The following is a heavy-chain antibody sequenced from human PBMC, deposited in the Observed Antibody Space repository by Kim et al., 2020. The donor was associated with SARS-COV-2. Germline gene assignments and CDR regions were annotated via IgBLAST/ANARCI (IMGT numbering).Heavy chain of an antibody. J-gene: IGHJ6*03. V-gene: IGHV3-23*01. CDR3: AKARGPTYSYYMVV. Sequence: YADPVKGRSTISRDNSKDTLYLQMNSLRAEDTAVYYCAKARGPTYSYYMVVWGKGTTVSVSS. D-gene: IGHD1-26*01.